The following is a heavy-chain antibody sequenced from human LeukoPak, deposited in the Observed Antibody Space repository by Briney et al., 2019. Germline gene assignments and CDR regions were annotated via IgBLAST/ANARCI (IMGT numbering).Heavy chain of an antibody. CDR2: IYYSGST. J-gene: IGHJ4*02. Sequence: KASETLSLTFTVSGGSISSYYWSWIRQPPGKGLEWIGYIYYSGSTNYNPSLKSRVTISVDTSKNQFSLKLSSVTAADTAVYYCARGLFDYWGQGTLVTVSS. V-gene: IGHV4-59*01. CDR3: ARGLFDY. CDR1: GGSISSYY.